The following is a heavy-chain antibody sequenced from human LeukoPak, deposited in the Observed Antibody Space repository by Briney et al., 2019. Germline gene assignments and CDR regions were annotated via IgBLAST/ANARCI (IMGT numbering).Heavy chain of an antibody. D-gene: IGHD5/OR15-5a*01. CDR1: GGSVNSGGYY. CDR3: ARGSHVGVNDFQFDS. J-gene: IGHJ5*01. Sequence: SETLSLTCTVSGGSVNSGGYYWTWIRQPPGKGLEWIGYIFHSGSTYYNPSLKSRVTISVDRSKNQFSLNLSSVTAADTAVYYCARGSHVGVNDFQFDSWGQGTLVTVSS. CDR2: IFHSGST. V-gene: IGHV4-30-2*01.